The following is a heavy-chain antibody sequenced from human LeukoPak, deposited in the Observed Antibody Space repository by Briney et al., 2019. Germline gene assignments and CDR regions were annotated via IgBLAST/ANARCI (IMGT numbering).Heavy chain of an antibody. CDR1: GYSISSGYY. CDR3: ARQTMAPYYFDY. CDR2: IYHSGST. D-gene: IGHD5-24*01. J-gene: IGHJ4*02. V-gene: IGHV4-38-2*02. Sequence: PSETLSLTCTVSGYSISSGYYWGWIRQPPGKGLEWIGSIYHSGSTYYNPSLKSRVTISVDTSRNQFSLKLSSVTAADTAVYYCARQTMAPYYFDYWGRGTLVTVSS.